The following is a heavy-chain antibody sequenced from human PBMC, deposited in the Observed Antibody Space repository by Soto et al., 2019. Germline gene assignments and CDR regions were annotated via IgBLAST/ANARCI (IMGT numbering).Heavy chain of an antibody. J-gene: IGHJ4*02. D-gene: IGHD2-15*01. CDR3: ARAPPPNCSGGSCPIDY. CDR2: MNPNSGNT. CDR1: GYTFTSYD. V-gene: IGHV1-8*01. Sequence: ASVKVSCKASGYTFTSYDINWVRQATGQGLEWMGWMNPNSGNTGYAQKFQGRVTMTRNTSISTAYMELSSLRSEDTAVYYCARAPPPNCSGGSCPIDYWGQGTLVTVSS.